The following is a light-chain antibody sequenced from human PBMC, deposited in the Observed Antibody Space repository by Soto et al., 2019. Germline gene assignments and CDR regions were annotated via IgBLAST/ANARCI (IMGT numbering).Light chain of an antibody. CDR2: EVS. Sequence: QSVLTQPASVSGSPGQSITISCTGTSSDVGGYNYVSWYQQHPGKAPKLIIYEVSNRPSGVSNRFSGSKSGNTGSLTVSGLQAEDEADYYCSSYSSVATLWVFGGGTKLTVL. J-gene: IGLJ3*02. CDR3: SSYSSVATLWV. CDR1: SSDVGGYNY. V-gene: IGLV2-14*01.